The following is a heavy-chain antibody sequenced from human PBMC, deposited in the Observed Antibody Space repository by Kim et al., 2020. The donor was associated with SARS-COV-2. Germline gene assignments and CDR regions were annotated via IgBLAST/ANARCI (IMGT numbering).Heavy chain of an antibody. V-gene: IGHV4-39*07. D-gene: IGHD3-10*01. CDR3: AREGMQYGSGTKNWFDP. CDR1: GGSISSSSHY. Sequence: SETLSLTCSVSGGSISSSSHYWGWIRQPPGKGLEYIGSIYYRGTTYYNPSLKSRVTMSVDTSKNQISLKLRSVTAADTAVYYCAREGMQYGSGTKNWFDPWGQGTLVTVSS. CDR2: IYYRGTT. J-gene: IGHJ5*02.